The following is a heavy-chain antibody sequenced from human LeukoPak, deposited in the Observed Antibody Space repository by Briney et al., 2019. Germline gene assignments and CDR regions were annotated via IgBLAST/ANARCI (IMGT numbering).Heavy chain of an antibody. Sequence: SETLSLTCTVSGGSISSYYWNWIRQPPGKGLEWIGYIYYSGSTNYNPSLKSRVTMSVDTSKNQFSLKLSSVTAADTAVYYCATGRWGSSWYRGFDPWGQGTLVTVSS. CDR1: GGSISSYY. J-gene: IGHJ5*02. V-gene: IGHV4-59*08. D-gene: IGHD6-13*01. CDR2: IYYSGST. CDR3: ATGRWGSSWYRGFDP.